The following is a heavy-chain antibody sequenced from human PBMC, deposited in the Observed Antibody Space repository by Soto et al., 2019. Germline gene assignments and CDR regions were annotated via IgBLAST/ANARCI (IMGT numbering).Heavy chain of an antibody. J-gene: IGHJ4*02. CDR2: ISYDGSNK. CDR1: GFTFSSYG. D-gene: IGHD3-3*01. CDR3: AKIGFWSGYYTGPSPGEFDY. V-gene: IGHV3-30*18. Sequence: PGGSLRLSCAASGFTFSSYGMHWVRQAPGKGLEWVAVISYDGSNKYYADSVKGRFTISRDNSKNTLYLQMNSLRAEDTAVYYCAKIGFWSGYYTGPSPGEFDYWGQGTLVTVSS.